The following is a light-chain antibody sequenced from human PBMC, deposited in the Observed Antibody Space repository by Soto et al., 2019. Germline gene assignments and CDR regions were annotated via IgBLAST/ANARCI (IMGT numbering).Light chain of an antibody. J-gene: IGKJ4*01. Sequence: EIVMTQSPATLSVSPGERATLSCRASQSISSSLAWYQQKPGQAPRLLIHGATTRATGIPARFSGSGSGTESTLTISSLQSEDFAVYYCQQYNKWPLTFGGGTKVDIK. CDR2: GAT. V-gene: IGKV3D-15*01. CDR3: QQYNKWPLT. CDR1: QSISSS.